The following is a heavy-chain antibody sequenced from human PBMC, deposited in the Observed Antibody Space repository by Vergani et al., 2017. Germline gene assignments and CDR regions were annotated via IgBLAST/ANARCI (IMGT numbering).Heavy chain of an antibody. CDR1: GYTFTSYA. V-gene: IGHV7-4-1*02. J-gene: IGHJ5*02. Sequence: QVQLVQSGAEVKKPGASVKVSCKASGYTFTSYAMNWVRQAPGQGLEWMGWINTNTGNPTYAQGFTGRFVFSLDTSVSTAYLQMNSLRAEDTALYYCAKDGAIFGVVPNWFDPWGQGTLVTVSS. CDR2: INTNTGNP. CDR3: AKDGAIFGVVPNWFDP. D-gene: IGHD3-3*01.